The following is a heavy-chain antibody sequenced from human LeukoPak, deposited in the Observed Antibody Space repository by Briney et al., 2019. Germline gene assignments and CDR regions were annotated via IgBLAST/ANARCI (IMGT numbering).Heavy chain of an antibody. V-gene: IGHV3-7*01. CDR3: ARDGGVAADGTVGWFDP. D-gene: IGHD6-13*01. J-gene: IGHJ5*02. Sequence: PGGSLRLSCAASGFTFSTYWMTWVRQAPGKGLEWVSYINKDGSEKTYVDSVKGRFTISRDNAKNSLYLQMNSLRAEDTAVYYCARDGGVAADGTVGWFDPWGQGTLVTVSS. CDR2: INKDGSEK. CDR1: GFTFSTYW.